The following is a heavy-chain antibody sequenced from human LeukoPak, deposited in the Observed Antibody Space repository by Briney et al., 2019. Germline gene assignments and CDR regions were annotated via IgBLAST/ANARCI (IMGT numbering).Heavy chain of an antibody. J-gene: IGHJ4*02. CDR1: GFAFSAYH. D-gene: IGHD2-21*01. V-gene: IGHV3-48*02. Sequence: GGSLRLSCAASGFAFSAYHINWVRQAPGKGLEWISYISTTGTTIHYADSVKGRFAISRDNAKSSLYLQMNSLRDEDTAVYYCARVWQDYSGVDYWGQGTLVTVSS. CDR3: ARVWQDYSGVDY. CDR2: ISTTGTTI.